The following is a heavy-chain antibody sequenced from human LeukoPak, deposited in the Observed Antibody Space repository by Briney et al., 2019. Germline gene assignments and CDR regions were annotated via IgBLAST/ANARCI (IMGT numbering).Heavy chain of an antibody. CDR2: IKSDGSST. J-gene: IGHJ4*02. D-gene: IGHD2-2*01. Sequence: QPGGSLRLSCAASGFTFSNYWMHWVRQVPGKGLVWVSRIKSDGSSTSYADSVKGRFTISRDNAKNTMLLQMNSLRAEDTALYYCAARGYCSSTSCLLEYWGQGTLVTVSS. CDR3: AARGYCSSTSCLLEY. V-gene: IGHV3-74*01. CDR1: GFTFSNYW.